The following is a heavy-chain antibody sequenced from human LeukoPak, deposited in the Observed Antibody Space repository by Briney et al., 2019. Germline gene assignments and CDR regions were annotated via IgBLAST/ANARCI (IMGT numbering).Heavy chain of an antibody. CDR1: GGSISGYY. V-gene: IGHV4-59*01. CDR2: IYYSGST. Sequence: SETLSLTCTVSGGSISGYYWSWIRQPPGKGLEWIGYIYYSGSTSYNPSLSSRVTISVDTSKNQFSLKLSSVTAADTAVFYCARVMLGTVALDYWGQGALVTVSS. CDR3: ARVMLGTVALDY. J-gene: IGHJ4*02. D-gene: IGHD4-23*01.